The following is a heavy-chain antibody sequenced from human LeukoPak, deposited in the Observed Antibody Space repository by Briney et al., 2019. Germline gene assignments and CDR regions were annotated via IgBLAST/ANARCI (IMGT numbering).Heavy chain of an antibody. CDR3: ASGYCTNGVCYTGAY. J-gene: IGHJ4*02. CDR2: INPNSGGA. Sequence: ASVKVSCKASGYTFTSYDINWVRQAPGQGLEWMGWINPNSGGANYAQKFQGRVTMTRDTSISTAYMELSRLRSDDTAVYYCASGYCTNGVCYTGAYWGQGTLVTVSS. CDR1: GYTFTSYD. V-gene: IGHV1-2*02. D-gene: IGHD2-8*01.